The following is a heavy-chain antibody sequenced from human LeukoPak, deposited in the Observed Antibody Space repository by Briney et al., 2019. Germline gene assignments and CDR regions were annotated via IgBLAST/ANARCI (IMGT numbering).Heavy chain of an antibody. Sequence: SETLSLTCVVYGGSFSGYYWSWIRQSPGKGLEWIGEINHRGSTNYNPSLKSRVTISVDTSKNQFSLKLSSVTAADTAVYYCARVPRNYYDSRDYWGQGTLVTVSS. D-gene: IGHD3-22*01. CDR1: GGSFSGYY. V-gene: IGHV4-34*01. CDR2: INHRGST. CDR3: ARVPRNYYDSRDY. J-gene: IGHJ4*02.